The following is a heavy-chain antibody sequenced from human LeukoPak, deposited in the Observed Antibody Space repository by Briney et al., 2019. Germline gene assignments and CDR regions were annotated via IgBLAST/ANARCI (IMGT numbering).Heavy chain of an antibody. CDR3: VRHTSSGWYQVVY. V-gene: IGHV4-34*12. D-gene: IGHD6-19*01. CDR2: IIYSGST. J-gene: IGHJ4*02. Sequence: SETLSLTCAVYGGSFSGYYWSWIRQPPGKGLEWIGFIIYSGSTDHNPSLKSRVTISVDASKNQFSLKLTSVTAADTAVYYCVRHTSSGWYQVVYWGQGTLVTVSS. CDR1: GGSFSGYY.